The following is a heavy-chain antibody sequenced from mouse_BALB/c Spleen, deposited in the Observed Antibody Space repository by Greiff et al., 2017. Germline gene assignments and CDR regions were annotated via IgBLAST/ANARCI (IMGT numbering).Heavy chain of an antibody. V-gene: IGHV1S81*02. Sequence: VQLQQPVAELVKPGASVKLSCKASGYTFTSYYMYWVKQRPGQGLEWIGGINPSNGGTNFNEKFKSKATLTVDISSSTAYMQLSSLTSEDSAVYYCTRGYAMDYWGQGTSVTVSS. CDR2: INPSNGGT. CDR1: GYTFTSYY. J-gene: IGHJ4*01. CDR3: TRGYAMDY.